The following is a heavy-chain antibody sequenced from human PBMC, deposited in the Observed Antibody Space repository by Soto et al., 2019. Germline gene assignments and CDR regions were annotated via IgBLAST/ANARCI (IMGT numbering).Heavy chain of an antibody. D-gene: IGHD4-17*01. CDR1: GFTFSNAW. CDR3: TTGTSPMYDYCDYGYFDL. CDR2: IKSKTDGGTT. Sequence: ESGGGLVKPGGSLRLSCAASGFTFSNAWMSWVRQAPGKGLEWVGRIKSKTDGGTTDYAAPVKGRFTISRDDSKNTLYLQMNSLKTEDTAVYYCTTGTSPMYDYCDYGYFDLWGRGTLVTVSS. J-gene: IGHJ2*01. V-gene: IGHV3-15*01.